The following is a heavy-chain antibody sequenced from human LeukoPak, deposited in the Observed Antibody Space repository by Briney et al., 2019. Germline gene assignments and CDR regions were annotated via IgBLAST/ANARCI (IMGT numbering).Heavy chain of an antibody. D-gene: IGHD5-12*01. CDR2: ISAYNGNT. CDR1: GYTFTSYG. J-gene: IGHJ6*03. Sequence: GASVKVSCKASGYTFTSYGISWVRQAPGQGLEWMGWISAYNGNTNYAQKLQGRVTMTTDTSTSTAYMELRSLRSDDTAVYYCARSGGYSGYTNYYYYMDVWGKGTTVTVSS. CDR3: ARSGGYSGYTNYYYYMDV. V-gene: IGHV1-18*01.